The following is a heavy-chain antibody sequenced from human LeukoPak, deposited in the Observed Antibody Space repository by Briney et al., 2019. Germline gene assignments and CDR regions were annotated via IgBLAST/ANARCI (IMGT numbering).Heavy chain of an antibody. V-gene: IGHV3-30*04. CDR2: ISYDGSNK. CDR1: VFTFSSYA. Sequence: PGGPLRLSCALSVFTFSSYAMHCVRRSPGTGRECWTAISYDGSNKYYADSVKGRFTISRDNAKTSLYLQMHSLRAEDTAVYYCARGGWTGIAAAGTPLDYWGQGTLVTVSS. CDR3: ARGGWTGIAAAGTPLDY. J-gene: IGHJ4*02. D-gene: IGHD6-13*01.